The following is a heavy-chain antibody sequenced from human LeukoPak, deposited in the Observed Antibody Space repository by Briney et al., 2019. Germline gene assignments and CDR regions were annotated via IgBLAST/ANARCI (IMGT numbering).Heavy chain of an antibody. CDR3: AKSMAKKFDY. CDR1: GGPISSSNS. V-gene: IGHV4-4*02. J-gene: IGHJ4*02. Sequence: ETECLTCAVSGGPISSSNSWNWVRPPPGKGLEWIGEIYHSGNTHYKPSLRSRLTISVDKSKNQFSLTLSSVTAADTAVYYCAKSMAKKFDYWAQRTLVTVSS. CDR2: IYHSGNT. D-gene: IGHD5-24*01.